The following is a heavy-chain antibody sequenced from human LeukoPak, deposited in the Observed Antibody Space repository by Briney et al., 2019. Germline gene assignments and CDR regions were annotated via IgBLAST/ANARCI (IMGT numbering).Heavy chain of an antibody. V-gene: IGHV1-8*01. Sequence: ASVKVSCKASGYTFTSYDINWVRQATGQGLEWMGWMNPNSGNTGYAQKFQGRVTMTRNTSISTAYMELSSLRSEDTAVYYCARAYCSGGSCYPGYFYYYMDVWGKGTTVTVSS. CDR2: MNPNSGNT. J-gene: IGHJ6*03. CDR1: GYTFTSYD. CDR3: ARAYCSGGSCYPGYFYYYMDV. D-gene: IGHD2-15*01.